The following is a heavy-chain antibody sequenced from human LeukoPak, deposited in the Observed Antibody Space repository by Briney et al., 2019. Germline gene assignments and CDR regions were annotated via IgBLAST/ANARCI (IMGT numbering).Heavy chain of an antibody. D-gene: IGHD3-10*01. CDR1: GGSFSGYY. CDR2: INPSGST. J-gene: IGHJ5*02. Sequence: SETLSLTCAVYGGSFSGYYWSWIRQPPGKGLEWIGEINPSGSTNYNPSLKSRVTISVDTSKNQFSLKLSSVTAADTAVYYCARGTSYYYGSGSYYTNNWFDPWGQGTLVTVSS. V-gene: IGHV4-34*01. CDR3: ARGTSYYYGSGSYYTNNWFDP.